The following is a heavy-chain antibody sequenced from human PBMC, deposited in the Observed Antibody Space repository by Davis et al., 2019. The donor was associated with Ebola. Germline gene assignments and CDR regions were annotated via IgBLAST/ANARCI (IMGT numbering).Heavy chain of an antibody. V-gene: IGHV4-59*08. CDR2: IYYSGNT. CDR1: GGSMISYY. Sequence: SETLSLTCTVSGGSMISYYWSWVRQSPGKGLEWLGYIYYSGNTNYNPSHKSRLSISLDKSRKRFSLDLTSVTAADTAVYYCARLGTAMVFYGMDVWGQGTTVTVSS. D-gene: IGHD5-18*01. J-gene: IGHJ6*02. CDR3: ARLGTAMVFYGMDV.